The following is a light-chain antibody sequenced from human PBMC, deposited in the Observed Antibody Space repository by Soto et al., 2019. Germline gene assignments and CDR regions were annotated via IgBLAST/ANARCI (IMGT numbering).Light chain of an antibody. V-gene: IGKV3-15*01. CDR2: GAS. J-gene: IGKJ1*01. CDR1: QSLSSD. Sequence: EILMTQYPATLSVSPGERATLSCRASQSLSSDLAWYQKKVGQAPRLLIYGASTRATGIPARYSGSGSGTELNFTISSMKYEDFEVYYCQQYNKWTRTFGQGTKVDIK. CDR3: QQYNKWTRT.